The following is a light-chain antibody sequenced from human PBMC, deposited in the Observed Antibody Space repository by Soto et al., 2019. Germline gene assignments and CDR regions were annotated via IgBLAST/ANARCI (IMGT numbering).Light chain of an antibody. CDR3: QQFDDLPFT. V-gene: IGKV1-33*01. CDR2: DAS. Sequence: DIQMTQSPSSLSASVGDRITITCQASQNIRKYLSWYQQKPGKAPKLLIYDASTLATGVPSRFSGSGSGTHFTLTVSSLQPEDLATYHCQQFDDLPFTFGGGTKVEIK. J-gene: IGKJ4*01. CDR1: QNIRKY.